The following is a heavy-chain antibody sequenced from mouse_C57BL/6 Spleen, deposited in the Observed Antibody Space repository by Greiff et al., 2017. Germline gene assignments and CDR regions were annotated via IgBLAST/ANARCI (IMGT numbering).Heavy chain of an antibody. D-gene: IGHD1-1*01. CDR3: ARHSYYGSSPWFAY. CDR2: IDPSDSYT. V-gene: IGHV1-69*01. CDR1: GYTFTSYW. Sequence: QVQLQQPGAELVMPGASVKLSCKASGYTFTSYWMHWVKQRPGQGLEWIGEIDPSDSYTNYNQKFKGKSTLTVDKSSSTAYMQLSSLTSEDSAVYYCARHSYYGSSPWFAYWGQGTLVTVSA. J-gene: IGHJ3*01.